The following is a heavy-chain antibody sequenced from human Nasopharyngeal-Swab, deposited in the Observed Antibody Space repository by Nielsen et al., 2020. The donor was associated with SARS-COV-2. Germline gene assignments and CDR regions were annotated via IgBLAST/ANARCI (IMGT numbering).Heavy chain of an antibody. CDR2: NNAGNDNT. D-gene: IGHD3-22*01. CDR3: ARGPPTTNYYDRSGYYNRYGMDV. Sequence: WVRQAAEQRLEWMGWNNAGNDNTKYSQKFQGRVTITRDTSASTAYMELSSLRSEDTAVYYCARGPPTTNYYDRSGYYNRYGMDVWGQGTTVTVSS. J-gene: IGHJ6*02. V-gene: IGHV1-3*01.